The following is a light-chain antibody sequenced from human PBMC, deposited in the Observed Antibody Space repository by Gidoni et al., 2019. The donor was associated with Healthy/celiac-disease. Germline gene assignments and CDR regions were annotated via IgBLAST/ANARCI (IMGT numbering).Light chain of an antibody. CDR3: QQYYSTPQA. Sequence: DIVMTQSPDSLAVSLGERATINCKSSQSVLYSSSNKNYLAWYQQKPGQPPKLLIYWASTRDSGVPDRFSGSGSGTDFTLTISSLQAEDVAVYYCQQYYSTPQAFXXXTKVEIK. V-gene: IGKV4-1*01. CDR2: WAS. CDR1: QSVLYSSSNKNY. J-gene: IGKJ1*01.